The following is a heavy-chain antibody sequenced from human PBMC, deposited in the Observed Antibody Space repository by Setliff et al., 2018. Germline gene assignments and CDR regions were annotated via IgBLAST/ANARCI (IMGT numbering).Heavy chain of an antibody. J-gene: IGHJ6*02. CDR2: INPSGGST. CDR1: GYTFTSYY. CDR3: ARAGNYNFWSGYPPYYYYYGMDV. D-gene: IGHD3-3*01. V-gene: IGHV1-46*01. Sequence: ASVKVSCKASGYTFTSYYMHWVRQAPGQGLEWMGIINPSGGSTSYAQKFQGRVTMTRDTSTSTVYMELSSLRSEDTAVYYRARAGNYNFWSGYPPYYYYYGMDVWGQGTTVTVSS.